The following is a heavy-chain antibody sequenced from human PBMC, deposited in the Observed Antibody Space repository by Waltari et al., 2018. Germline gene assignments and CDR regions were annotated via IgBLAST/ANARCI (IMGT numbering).Heavy chain of an antibody. V-gene: IGHV4-38-2*02. CDR2: IYHTGNT. CDR3: ARNFRLSTTSSFDY. J-gene: IGHJ4*02. D-gene: IGHD5-12*01. CDR1: GYSISSGYY. Sequence: QVQLQESGPGLVKPSETLSLTCTVSGYSISSGYYWAWIRQPPGRGLEWIGIIYHTGNTYYSPSLKSRLTISVDTSKNQFSLKLTSVTAADTALYYCARNFRLSTTSSFDYWGQGSLVTVSS.